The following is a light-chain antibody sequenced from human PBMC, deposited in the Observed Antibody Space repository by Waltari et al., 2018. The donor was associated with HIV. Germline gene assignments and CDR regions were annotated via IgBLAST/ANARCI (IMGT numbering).Light chain of an antibody. Sequence: SSELTQDPAVSVALGQTVNITCQGDSLRRYYASWYQQNPGPATVIVIYSENNRPSRFPDRFSGSSSGNTASLTITGSQAEDEADYYCCSRDSSGNHLVFGGGTKLTVL. CDR2: SEN. CDR1: SLRRYY. J-gene: IGLJ3*02. V-gene: IGLV3-19*01. CDR3: CSRDSSGNHLV.